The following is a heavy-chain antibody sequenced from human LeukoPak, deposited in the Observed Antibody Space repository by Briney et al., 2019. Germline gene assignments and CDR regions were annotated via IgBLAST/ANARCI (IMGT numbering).Heavy chain of an antibody. D-gene: IGHD3-10*01. CDR1: GHTFTSYG. V-gene: IGHV1-18*01. CDR2: ISAYNGNT. CDR3: ARDKAGEYSSRFDP. J-gene: IGHJ5*02. Sequence: ASVKVSCKASGHTFTSYGISWVRQAPGQGLEWMGWISAYNGNTNYAQKLQGRVTMTTDTSTSTAYMELRSLRSDDTAVYYCARDKAGEYSSRFDPWGQGTLVTVSS.